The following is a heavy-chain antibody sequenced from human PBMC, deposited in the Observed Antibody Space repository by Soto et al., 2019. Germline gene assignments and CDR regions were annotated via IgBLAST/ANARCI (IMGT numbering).Heavy chain of an antibody. CDR1: GYSFTSYW. V-gene: IGHV5-10-1*01. J-gene: IGHJ6*02. Sequence: GESLKISCKGSGYSFTSYWISWVRQMPGKGLEWMGRIDPSDSYTNYSPSFQGHVTISADKSISTAYLQWSSLKASDTAMYYCARQGGGYYGSGSYGSDYYYYYGMDVWGQGTTVTVSS. D-gene: IGHD3-10*01. CDR2: IDPSDSYT. CDR3: ARQGGGYYGSGSYGSDYYYYYGMDV.